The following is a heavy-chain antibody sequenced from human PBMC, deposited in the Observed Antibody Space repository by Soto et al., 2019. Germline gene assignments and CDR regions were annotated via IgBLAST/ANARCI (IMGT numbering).Heavy chain of an antibody. Sequence: SETLSLTCTVSGDSVSSGTYFWSWIRQPPGKGLEWIGEINHSGSTNYNPSLKSRVTISVDTSKNQFSLKLSSVTAADTAVYYCARTSLLLWFGPPRSGWFDPWGQGTLVTVSS. D-gene: IGHD3-10*01. V-gene: IGHV4-39*07. J-gene: IGHJ5*02. CDR2: INHSGST. CDR1: GDSVSSGTYF. CDR3: ARTSLLLWFGPPRSGWFDP.